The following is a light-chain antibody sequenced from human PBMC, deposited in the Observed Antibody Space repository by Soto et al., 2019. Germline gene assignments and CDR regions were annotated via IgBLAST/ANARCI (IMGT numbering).Light chain of an antibody. CDR2: GAS. Sequence: DIQMTQSPSSLSASTGDRVSITCRASRGLDNSLAWYQQKAGEVPRLLIYGASTLQSGVPSRFSGSGSGTEFTLTISGLQPEDVATYYCQTYHIAPFTFGPGTKVNIK. J-gene: IGKJ3*01. V-gene: IGKV1-27*01. CDR3: QTYHIAPFT. CDR1: RGLDNS.